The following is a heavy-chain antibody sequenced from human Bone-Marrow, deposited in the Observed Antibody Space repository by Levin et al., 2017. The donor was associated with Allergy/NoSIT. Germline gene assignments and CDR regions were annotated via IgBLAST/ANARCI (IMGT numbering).Heavy chain of an antibody. CDR3: ARDVDYFGSGSSGEPDY. CDR2: IAYDGSKK. CDR1: GFTFSSYA. D-gene: IGHD3-10*01. J-gene: IGHJ4*02. Sequence: PGGSLRLSCAASGFTFSSYAMHWVRQAPGKGLEWVAVIAYDGSKKYYADSVKGRFTISRDISKNTLYLQMNSLRVEDTAVYYCARDVDYFGSGSSGEPDYWGQGTLVTVSS. V-gene: IGHV3-30*04.